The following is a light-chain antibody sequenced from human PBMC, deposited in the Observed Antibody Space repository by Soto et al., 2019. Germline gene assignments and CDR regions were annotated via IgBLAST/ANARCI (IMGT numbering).Light chain of an antibody. CDR1: SSVIGAYNF. Sequence: QSALTQPASVSGSPGQSITISCTGTSSVIGAYNFVSWYQQHPGKAPKLMIYDVSNRPSGVSNRFSGSKSGDTASLTISGLQAEDEADYYCSSYTISAADVFGTGTKVTVL. V-gene: IGLV2-14*03. J-gene: IGLJ1*01. CDR3: SSYTISAADV. CDR2: DVS.